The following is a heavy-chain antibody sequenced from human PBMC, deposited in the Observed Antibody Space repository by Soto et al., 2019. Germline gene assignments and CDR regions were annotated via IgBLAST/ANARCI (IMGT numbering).Heavy chain of an antibody. D-gene: IGHD5-12*01. CDR1: GFTVSSYE. V-gene: IGHV3-48*03. Sequence: GGSLRLSCAPSGFTVSSYEMDWVRQAPGKGREWVAHITGSGGTMYADSVRGRFTISRDNADNSLYLQMNSLRAEDTAVYYCTKEKSVMYSGYDAFDTWGRGTMVTVSS. CDR2: ITGSGGTM. J-gene: IGHJ3*02. CDR3: TKEKSVMYSGYDAFDT.